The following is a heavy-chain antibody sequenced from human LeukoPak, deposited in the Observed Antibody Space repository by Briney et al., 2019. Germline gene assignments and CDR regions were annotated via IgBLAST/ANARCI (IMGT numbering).Heavy chain of an antibody. J-gene: IGHJ4*02. CDR1: GGSISNYC. Sequence: SETLSLTCAVSGGSISNYCWSWIRQSPGKGLEWIGYNYHSGSTNYNPSLKSRVTISVTTSKNQFSLTLSSVAAADTAVYYCSRSPRGSYYTFDYWGQGTLVTVSS. V-gene: IGHV4-59*01. CDR2: NYHSGST. CDR3: SRSPRGSYYTFDY. D-gene: IGHD1-26*01.